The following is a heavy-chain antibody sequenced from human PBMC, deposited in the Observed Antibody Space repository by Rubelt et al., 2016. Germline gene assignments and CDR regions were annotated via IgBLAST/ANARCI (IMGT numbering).Heavy chain of an antibody. J-gene: IGHJ4*02. V-gene: IGHV4-39*07. Sequence: QLQLEESGPGLVKPSETLSLTCTVSGGSISSSSYYWGWIRQPPGKGLEWIGSIYYGGSTYYNPSLESRVTISVDMSKNLFSLKVTSVTAADTSVYYCARDPGDYGDYSLDYWGQGTLVTVSS. CDR2: IYYGGST. D-gene: IGHD4-17*01. CDR3: ARDPGDYGDYSLDY. CDR1: GGSISSSSYY.